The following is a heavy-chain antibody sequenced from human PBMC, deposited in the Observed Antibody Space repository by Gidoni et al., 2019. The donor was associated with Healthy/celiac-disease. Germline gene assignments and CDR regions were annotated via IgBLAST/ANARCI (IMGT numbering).Heavy chain of an antibody. Sequence: QVQLQESGPGLVKPSQTLSLTCTVSGVSISSGGYYWSWIRQHPGKGLEWIGYIYYSGSTYYNPSLKSRVTISVDTSKNQFSLKLSSVTAADTAVYYCARGDFGRHAFDIWGQGTMVTVSS. CDR3: ARGDFGRHAFDI. CDR2: IYYSGST. J-gene: IGHJ3*02. CDR1: GVSISSGGYY. D-gene: IGHD3-3*01. V-gene: IGHV4-31*03.